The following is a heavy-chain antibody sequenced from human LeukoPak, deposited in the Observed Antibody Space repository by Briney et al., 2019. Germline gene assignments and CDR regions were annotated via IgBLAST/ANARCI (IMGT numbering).Heavy chain of an antibody. V-gene: IGHV4-30-4*01. D-gene: IGHD1-14*01. Sequence: TLSLTCTVSGGSISRGDYDWSWIRQPPGKGLEWIGYIYYSGSTYYNPSLKSRVTISVDTSKNQSSLKLSSVTAADTAVYYCARGSTENWLDPWGQGTLVTVSS. CDR1: GGSISRGDYD. CDR2: IYYSGST. J-gene: IGHJ5*02. CDR3: ARGSTENWLDP.